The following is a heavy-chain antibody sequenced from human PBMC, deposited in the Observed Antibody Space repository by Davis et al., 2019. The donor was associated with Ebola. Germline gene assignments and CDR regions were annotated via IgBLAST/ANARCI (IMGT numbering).Heavy chain of an antibody. J-gene: IGHJ2*01. Sequence: GESLKISCAASGFTFNTYSMNWVRQAPGKGLEWVAYITPNSGSIYYADSVEGRFTISKDNSGNTLYLHMNALTAEDTALYYCAKLRSHDYTDSSDDFYLDLWGRGTLVTVSS. CDR1: GFTFNTYS. D-gene: IGHD3-16*01. CDR2: ITPNSGSI. V-gene: IGHV3-48*04. CDR3: AKLRSHDYTDSSDDFYLDL.